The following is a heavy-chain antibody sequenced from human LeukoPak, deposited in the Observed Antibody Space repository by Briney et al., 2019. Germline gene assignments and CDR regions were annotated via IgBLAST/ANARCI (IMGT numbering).Heavy chain of an antibody. CDR3: ARRVSPHRRKPYYFDY. CDR1: GYTFTSYG. CDR2: ISAYNGNT. V-gene: IGHV1-18*01. J-gene: IGHJ4*02. Sequence: ASVKVSCKASGYTFTSYGISWVRQAPGQGLEWMGWISAYNGNTNYAQKLQGRVTMTTDTSTSTAYMELRSLRSDGTAVYYCARRVSPHRRKPYYFDYGGQGTLVTVSS. D-gene: IGHD1-14*01.